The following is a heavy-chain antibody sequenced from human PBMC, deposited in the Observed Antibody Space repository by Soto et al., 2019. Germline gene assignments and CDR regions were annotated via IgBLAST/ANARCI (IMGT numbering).Heavy chain of an antibody. CDR3: ASGVVTAIHDY. V-gene: IGHV4-61*01. CDR2: IYYSGST. CDR1: GGAVSSGSYY. Sequence: SETLSLTYTVSGGAVSSGSYYWSWIRQPPGKGLEWIGYIYYSGSTNYNPSLKSRVTISVDTSKNQFSLKLSSVTAADTAVYYCASGVVTAIHDYWGQGTLVTVSS. J-gene: IGHJ4*02. D-gene: IGHD2-21*02.